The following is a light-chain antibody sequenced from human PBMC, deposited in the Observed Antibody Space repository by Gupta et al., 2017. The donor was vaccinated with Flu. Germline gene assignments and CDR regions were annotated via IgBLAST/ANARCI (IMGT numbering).Light chain of an antibody. CDR1: SSNIGSNY. CDR3: AAWDDSLSAWV. CDR2: RNN. V-gene: IGLV1-47*01. Sequence: QSVLTQPPSASGTPGQRVTISCSGSSSNIGSNYVYWYQQLPGTAPKLLIYRNNQRPSGVPDRFSGSKSGTSASLAISGLRSEDEADYYCAAWDDSLSAWVCGGGTKLTVL. J-gene: IGLJ3*02.